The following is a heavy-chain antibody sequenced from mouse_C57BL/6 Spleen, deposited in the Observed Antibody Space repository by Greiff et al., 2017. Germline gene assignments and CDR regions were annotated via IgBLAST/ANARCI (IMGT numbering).Heavy chain of an antibody. CDR3: ARKDYSNYAWCAY. Sequence: QVQLQQPGAELVMPGASVKLSCKASGYTFTSYWMHWVKQRPGQGLEWIGEIDPSDSYTNYNQKFKGKSTLTVDKSSSTAYMQLSSLTSEDSAVYYGARKDYSNYAWCAYWGQGTLVTVSA. CDR1: GYTFTSYW. D-gene: IGHD2-5*01. CDR2: IDPSDSYT. V-gene: IGHV1-69*01. J-gene: IGHJ3*01.